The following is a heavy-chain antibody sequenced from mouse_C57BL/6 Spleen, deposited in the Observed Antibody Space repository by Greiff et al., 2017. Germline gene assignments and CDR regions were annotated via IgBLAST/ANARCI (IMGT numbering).Heavy chain of an antibody. J-gene: IGHJ3*01. D-gene: IGHD2-4*01. CDR1: GYSITSGYY. CDR3: ARQGYYDYDDGPWFAY. V-gene: IGHV3-6*01. Sequence: EVKLQQSGPGLVKPSQSLSLTCSVTGYSITSGYYWNWIRQFPGNKLEWMGYISYDGSNNYNPSLKNRTSITRETSNNQFFLKLNSVTTEDTATYYCARQGYYDYDDGPWFAYWGQGTLVTVSA. CDR2: ISYDGSN.